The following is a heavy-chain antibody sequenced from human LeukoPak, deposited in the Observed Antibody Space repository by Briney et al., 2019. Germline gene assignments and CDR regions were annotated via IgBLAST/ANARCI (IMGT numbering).Heavy chain of an antibody. CDR3: ARDLRYSRFDI. Sequence: SETLSLTCTVSGGSISSYYWSWIRQPPGKGLGWIGYIYYSGSTNYNPSLKSRVTISVDTSKNQFSLKLSSVTAADTAVYYCARDLRYSRFDIWGQGTMVTVSS. CDR1: GGSISSYY. CDR2: IYYSGST. V-gene: IGHV4-59*01. D-gene: IGHD6-13*01. J-gene: IGHJ3*02.